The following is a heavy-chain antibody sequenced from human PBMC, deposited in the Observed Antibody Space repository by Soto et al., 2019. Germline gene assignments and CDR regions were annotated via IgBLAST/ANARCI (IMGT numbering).Heavy chain of an antibody. V-gene: IGHV4-39*01. CDR2: IYYSGST. Sequence: SETLSLTCTVSGGSISSSSYYWGWIRQPPGKGLEWIGSIYYSGSTYYNPSLKSRVTISVDTSKNQFSLKLSSVTAADTAVYYCARPKYGVGWAFDIWGQGTMVT. J-gene: IGHJ3*02. CDR3: ARPKYGVGWAFDI. CDR1: GGSISSSSYY. D-gene: IGHD4-17*01.